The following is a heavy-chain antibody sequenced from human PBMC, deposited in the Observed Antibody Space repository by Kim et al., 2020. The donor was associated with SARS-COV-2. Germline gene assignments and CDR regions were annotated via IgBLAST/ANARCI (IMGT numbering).Heavy chain of an antibody. D-gene: IGHD6-25*01. CDR2: IIPIFGTA. CDR1: GGTFSSYA. J-gene: IGHJ6*02. Sequence: SVKVSCKASGGTFSSYAISWVRQAPGQGLEWMGGIIPIFGTANYAQKFQGRVTITADESTSTAYMELSSLRSEDTAVYYCARPVRGYSSEQIYYYYGMDVWGQGTTVTVSS. CDR3: ARPVRGYSSEQIYYYYGMDV. V-gene: IGHV1-69*13.